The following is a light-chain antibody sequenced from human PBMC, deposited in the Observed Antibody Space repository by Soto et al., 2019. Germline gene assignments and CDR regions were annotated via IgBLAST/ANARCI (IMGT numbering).Light chain of an antibody. CDR1: SSNIGRNT. V-gene: IGLV1-44*01. CDR3: AAWDDSLTDYV. CDR2: SNN. J-gene: IGLJ1*01. Sequence: QAVLTQAPSASETPGRRVTISCSGGSSNIGRNTVNWYQQLPGTAPKLLIYSNNRRPSGVPDRFSGSKSGTSASLAISGLQSEDEADYYCAAWDDSLTDYVFGTGTKLTVL.